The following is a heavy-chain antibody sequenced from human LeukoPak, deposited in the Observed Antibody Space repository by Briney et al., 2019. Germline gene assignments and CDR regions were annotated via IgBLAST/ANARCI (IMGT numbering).Heavy chain of an antibody. Sequence: ASVKVSCKASGYSFTSNYIHWVRQAPGQGLEWMGMIYPRDGSTSYAQKFQGRVTVTKDTSTSTVHMELSGLRSEDTAVYYCARDQEAFDYWGQGTLVTVSS. CDR3: ARDQEAFDY. J-gene: IGHJ4*02. V-gene: IGHV1-46*01. CDR1: GYSFTSNY. CDR2: IYPRDGST.